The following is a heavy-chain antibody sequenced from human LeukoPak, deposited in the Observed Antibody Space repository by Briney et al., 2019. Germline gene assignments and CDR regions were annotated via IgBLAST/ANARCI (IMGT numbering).Heavy chain of an antibody. CDR1: GFTFSAYC. CDR2: ISGITSDI. CDR3: ARVSLYYYDAGSPGPPFDP. J-gene: IGHJ5*02. D-gene: IGHD3-10*01. V-gene: IGHV3-48*02. Sequence: GGSLRLSCAASGFTFSAYCMNWVRQAPGKGLEWVSFISGITSDIYYAESVKGRFIISRDNAKNSLYLQMNSLRDEDTAVYYCARVSLYYYDAGSPGPPFDPWGQGTLVTVSS.